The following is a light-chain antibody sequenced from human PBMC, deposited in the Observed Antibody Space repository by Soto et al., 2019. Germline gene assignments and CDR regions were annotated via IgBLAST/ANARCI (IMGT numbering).Light chain of an antibody. V-gene: IGLV4-60*02. J-gene: IGLJ2*01. CDR2: LEGSGSY. CDR1: SGHSSYI. CDR3: ETWDSNGA. Sequence: QSVLTQSSSASASLGSSVKLTCTLSSGHSSYIIAWHQQQPGKAPRYLMKLEGSGSYNKGSGVPDRFSGSSSGADRYLTISNLQFEDEADYYCETWDSNGAFGGGTKVTVL.